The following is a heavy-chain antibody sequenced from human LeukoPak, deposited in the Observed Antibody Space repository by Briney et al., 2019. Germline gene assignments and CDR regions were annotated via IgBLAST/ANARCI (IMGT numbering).Heavy chain of an antibody. Sequence: RASVKVSCKASGYTFTSYAMHWERQAPGQRLEWMGWINAGNGNTKYSQKFQGRVTITRNTSISTAYMELSSLRSEDTAVYYSARRYSSSTYYYYYYMDVWGKGTTVTVSS. CDR2: INAGNGNT. CDR1: GYTFTSYA. V-gene: IGHV1-3*01. J-gene: IGHJ6*03. D-gene: IGHD6-6*01. CDR3: ARRYSSSTYYYYYYMDV.